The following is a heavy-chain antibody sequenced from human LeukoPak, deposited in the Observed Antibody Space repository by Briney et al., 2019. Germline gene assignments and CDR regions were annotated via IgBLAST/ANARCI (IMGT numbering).Heavy chain of an antibody. CDR1: GFTFSSYG. J-gene: IGHJ4*02. CDR3: AKDSSRDYGDYWRTYYFDY. Sequence: EGSLRLSCAASGFTFSSYGMSWVRQAPGKGLEWVSAISGSGGSTYYADSVKGRFTISRDNSKNTLYLQMNSLRAEDTAVYYCAKDSSRDYGDYWRTYYFDYWGQGTLVTVSS. CDR2: ISGSGGST. V-gene: IGHV3-23*01. D-gene: IGHD4-17*01.